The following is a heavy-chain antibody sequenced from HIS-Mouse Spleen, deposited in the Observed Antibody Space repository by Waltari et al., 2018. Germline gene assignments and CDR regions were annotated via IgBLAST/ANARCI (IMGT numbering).Heavy chain of an antibody. Sequence: QLQLQESGPGLVKPSETLSLTCTVSGGSISSSSYYWGWIRQPPGKGLGWIGGISYSGSTYYHPSLKSTGTISVDTAKNQFSLKLSSVTAADTAVYYCAREIPYSSSWYDWYFDLWGRGTLVTVSS. CDR3: AREIPYSSSWYDWYFDL. CDR2: ISYSGST. V-gene: IGHV4-39*07. J-gene: IGHJ2*01. D-gene: IGHD6-13*01. CDR1: GGSISSSSYY.